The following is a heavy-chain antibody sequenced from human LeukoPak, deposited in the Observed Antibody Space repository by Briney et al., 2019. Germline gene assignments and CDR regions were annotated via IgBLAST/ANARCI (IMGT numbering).Heavy chain of an antibody. CDR2: IRYDGSNK. Sequence: PGGSLRLSCAASGFTFSSYGMHWVRQAPGKGLEWVAFIRYDGSNKYYADSVKGRFTISRDNSKNTLYLQMNSLRAEDTAVYYCAKARDYYDSSGYGSLDYWGQGTLVTVSS. V-gene: IGHV3-30*02. J-gene: IGHJ4*02. CDR3: AKARDYYDSSGYGSLDY. CDR1: GFTFSSYG. D-gene: IGHD3-22*01.